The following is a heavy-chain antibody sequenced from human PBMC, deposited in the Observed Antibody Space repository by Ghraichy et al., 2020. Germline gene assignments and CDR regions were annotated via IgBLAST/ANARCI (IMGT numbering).Heavy chain of an antibody. D-gene: IGHD4-17*01. J-gene: IGHJ4*02. CDR1: GGSISSYY. Sequence: SETLSLTCTVSGGSISSYYWSWIRQPPGKGLEWIGYIYYSGSTNYNPSLKSRVTISVDTSKNQFSLKLSSVTAADTAVYYCARVGYGDYDDYWGQGTLVTVSS. CDR2: IYYSGST. V-gene: IGHV4-59*01. CDR3: ARVGYGDYDDY.